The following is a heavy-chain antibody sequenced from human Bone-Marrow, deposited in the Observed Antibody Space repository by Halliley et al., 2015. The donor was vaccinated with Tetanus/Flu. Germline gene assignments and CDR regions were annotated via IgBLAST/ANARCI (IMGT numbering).Heavy chain of an antibody. D-gene: IGHD3-22*01. J-gene: IGHJ4*02. CDR3: TRPYGYYYTYFDY. Sequence: FIKTQDYGAKTYYAASVKDRVTISRDDSKSIAYLQINSLTTEDTAVYYCTRPYGYYYTYFDYWGQGTLVTVSA. CDR2: IKTQDYGAKT. V-gene: IGHV3-49*02.